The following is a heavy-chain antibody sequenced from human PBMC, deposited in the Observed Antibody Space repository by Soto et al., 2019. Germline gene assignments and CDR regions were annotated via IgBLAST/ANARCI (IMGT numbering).Heavy chain of an antibody. J-gene: IGHJ6*03. CDR2: IKQDGSEK. CDR3: ARLNEFLEWLLSAGYYYYYMDV. CDR1: GFTFSSYW. V-gene: IGHV3-7*01. D-gene: IGHD3-3*01. Sequence: GGSLRLSCAASGFTFSSYWMSWVRQAPGKGLEWVANIKQDGSEKYYVDSVKGRFTISRDNAKNSLYLKMNSLRAEDTAVYYCARLNEFLEWLLSAGYYYYYMDVWGKGTTVTVSS.